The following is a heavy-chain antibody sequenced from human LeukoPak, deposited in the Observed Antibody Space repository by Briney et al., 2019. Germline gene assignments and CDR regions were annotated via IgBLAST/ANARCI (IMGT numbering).Heavy chain of an antibody. Sequence: SETLSLTCDVYGGSFSGHYWSWIRQPPEKGLEWIGEINHSGSTNYNPSLKSRVTISVDKSKNQFSLKLSSVTAADTAVYYCARSGGYDFDYWGQGTLVTVSS. CDR1: GGSFSGHY. CDR3: ARSGGYDFDY. J-gene: IGHJ4*02. D-gene: IGHD2-15*01. V-gene: IGHV4-34*01. CDR2: INHSGST.